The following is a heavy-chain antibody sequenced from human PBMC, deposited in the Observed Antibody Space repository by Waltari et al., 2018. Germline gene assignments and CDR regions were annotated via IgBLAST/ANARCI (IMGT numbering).Heavy chain of an antibody. J-gene: IGHJ6*03. V-gene: IGHV1-2*02. D-gene: IGHD2-2*02. Sequence: QVQLVQSGAEVKKPGASVKVSCKASGYTFTGYYMHWVRQAPGQGLEWMGWINPNSGGTNYAKKFQGRVTMTRDTSISTAYMELSRLRSDETAVDYCARDSHCSSTSCYTRPRYYMDVWGKGTTVTVAS. CDR3: ARDSHCSSTSCYTRPRYYMDV. CDR2: INPNSGGT. CDR1: GYTFTGYY.